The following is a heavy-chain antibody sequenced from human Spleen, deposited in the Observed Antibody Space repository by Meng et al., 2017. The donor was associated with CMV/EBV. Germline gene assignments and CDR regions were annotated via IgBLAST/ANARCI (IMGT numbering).Heavy chain of an antibody. V-gene: IGHV1-69*05. CDR2: IIPIFGTA. D-gene: IGHD5-24*01. J-gene: IGHJ4*02. Sequence: ASGGTFSSYAISWVRHAPGQGLEWMGGIIPIFGTANYAQKFQGRVTITTDESTSTAYMELSSLRSEDTAVYYCAREGWLQLRGYFDYWGQGTLVTVSS. CDR1: GGTFSSYA. CDR3: AREGWLQLRGYFDY.